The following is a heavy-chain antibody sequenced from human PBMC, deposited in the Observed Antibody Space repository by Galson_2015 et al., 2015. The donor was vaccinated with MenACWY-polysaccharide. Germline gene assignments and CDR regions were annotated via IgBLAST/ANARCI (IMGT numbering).Heavy chain of an antibody. J-gene: IGHJ4*02. CDR2: IIPIFGT. D-gene: IGHD6-19*01. CDR1: GGTFDSYA. CDR3: ARVSCSGKTCYFAS. V-gene: IGHV1-69*04. Sequence: SVKVSCKASGGTFDSYAIYWVRQAPGQGLEWMGRIIPIFGTNYAQKFQGRVTITADKSTSTAYMELNSLRSEDTAVYYCARVSCSGKTCYFASWGQGTLLTVSS.